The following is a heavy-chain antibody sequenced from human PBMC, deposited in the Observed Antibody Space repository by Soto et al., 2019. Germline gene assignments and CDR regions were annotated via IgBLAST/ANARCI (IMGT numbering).Heavy chain of an antibody. Sequence: EVQLLESGGGLVQPGGSLRLSCAASGFTFSIYAMNWVRQAPGKGLEWVSVISGSGGSTYYADSVKGRFTISRDNSKNTLYLQMNSLRAEDTAVYYCARRTVGWYFDLWGRAPWSLSPQ. CDR2: ISGSGGST. D-gene: IGHD4-17*01. V-gene: IGHV3-23*01. J-gene: IGHJ2*01. CDR3: ARRTVGWYFDL. CDR1: GFTFSIYA.